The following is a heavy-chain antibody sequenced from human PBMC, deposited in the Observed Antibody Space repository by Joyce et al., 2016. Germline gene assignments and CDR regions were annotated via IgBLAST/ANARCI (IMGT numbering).Heavy chain of an antibody. CDR3: AHFLYGDYVGYFDY. CDR2: IYWNDDK. Sequence: QITLKESGPTLVKPTQTLTLTCTFSGFSFSTSGVGVGWIRQPPGEALEWLALIYWNDDKRYSPYLKNRLTITKDTSKNQVVLTMTNMDPVDTATYYCAHFLYGDYVGYFDYWGQGTLVTVSS. J-gene: IGHJ4*02. D-gene: IGHD4-17*01. V-gene: IGHV2-5*01. CDR1: GFSFSTSGVG.